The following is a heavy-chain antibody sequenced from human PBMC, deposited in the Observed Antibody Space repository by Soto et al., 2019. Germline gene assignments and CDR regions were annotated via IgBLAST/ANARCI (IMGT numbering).Heavy chain of an antibody. J-gene: IGHJ4*02. D-gene: IGHD6-19*01. CDR1: GFPFGENA. CDR3: AKEDTSSGSLDY. V-gene: IGHV3-23*01. CDR2: ISDSGATT. Sequence: GGSLRLSCAASGFPFGENAMSWVRQAPGKGLEWVSGISDSGATTYYADSVRGRFTISRDNSKDTLYLQMKSLRAEDSASYYCAKEDTSSGSLDYWGQGALVTRLL.